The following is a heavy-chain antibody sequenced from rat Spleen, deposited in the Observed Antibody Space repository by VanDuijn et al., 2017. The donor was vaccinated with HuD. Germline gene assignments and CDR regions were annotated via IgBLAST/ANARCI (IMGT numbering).Heavy chain of an antibody. Sequence: EVQLVESDGGLVQPGRSLKFSCAASGFTYSNYVMAWVRQAPTKGLEWVASISTGGGNTYYRDSVKGRFTISRDNAKNTLYLQMDSLRSEDTATYYCARGENNYGWFAYWGQGTLVTVSS. D-gene: IGHD1-10*01. CDR2: ISTGGGNT. V-gene: IGHV5S13*01. CDR1: GFTYSNYV. CDR3: ARGENNYGWFAY. J-gene: IGHJ3*01.